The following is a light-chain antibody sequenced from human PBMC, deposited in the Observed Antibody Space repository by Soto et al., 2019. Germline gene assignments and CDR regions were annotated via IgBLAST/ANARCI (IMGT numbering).Light chain of an antibody. CDR2: AAS. V-gene: IGKV1-39*01. CDR1: QSISSY. Sequence: DIQMTQSPSSLSASVGDRVTVTCRASQSISSYLNWYQQKPGKAPKLLIYAASSLQSGVPSRFSGSGSGTDFTLTISSLQPEDFATYYCQQSYSTPQTFGQGTNV. CDR3: QQSYSTPQT. J-gene: IGKJ1*01.